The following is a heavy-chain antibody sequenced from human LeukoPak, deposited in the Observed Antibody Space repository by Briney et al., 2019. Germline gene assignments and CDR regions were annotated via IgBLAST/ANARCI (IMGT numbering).Heavy chain of an antibody. V-gene: IGHV3-30*18. CDR1: GFTFSSYG. D-gene: IGHD1-1*01. CDR2: ISYDGSNK. CDR3: AKAGLERRNYFDY. J-gene: IGHJ4*02. Sequence: GGSPRLSCAASGFTFSSYGMHWVRQAPGKGLEWVAVISYDGSNKYYADSVKGRFTISRDNSKNTLYLQMNSLRAEDTAVYYCAKAGLERRNYFDYWGQGTLVTVSS.